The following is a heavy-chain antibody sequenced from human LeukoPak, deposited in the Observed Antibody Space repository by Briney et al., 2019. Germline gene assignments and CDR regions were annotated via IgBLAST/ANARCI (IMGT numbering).Heavy chain of an antibody. CDR1: GFTFTSSA. CDR2: IVVGSGNT. J-gene: IGHJ1*01. CDR3: AADGGRVGATTWFEYFQH. D-gene: IGHD1-26*01. Sequence: SVKVSCEASGFTFTSSAMHWVRQARGQRLEWIGWIVVGSGNTNYAQKFQERVTITRDMSTSTAYMELSSLRSEDTAVYYCAADGGRVGATTWFEYFQHWGQGTLVTVSS. V-gene: IGHV1-58*02.